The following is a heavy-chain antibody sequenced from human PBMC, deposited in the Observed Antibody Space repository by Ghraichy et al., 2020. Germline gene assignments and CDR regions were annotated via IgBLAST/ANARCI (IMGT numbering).Heavy chain of an antibody. CDR3: ARAPELGLNWFDP. CDR1: GGSISSYY. J-gene: IGHJ5*02. Sequence: SETLSLTCTVSGGSISSYYWNWIRRPPGKALEWIGSVYNSRRTNYNPSLKSRVTMSIDTSTNHFSLRLTSVTAADTAADHCARAPELGLNWFDPWGQGTLVPVPP. D-gene: IGHD1-14*01. V-gene: IGHV4-59*01. CDR2: VYNSRRT.